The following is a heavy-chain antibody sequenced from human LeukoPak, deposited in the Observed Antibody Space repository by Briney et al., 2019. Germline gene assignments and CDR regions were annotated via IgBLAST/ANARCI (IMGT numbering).Heavy chain of an antibody. CDR1: GGSFSGYY. CDR3: TRGGDHTVTTFGYYYYMDV. J-gene: IGHJ6*03. CDR2: INHSGST. V-gene: IGHV4-34*01. Sequence: PSETQSLTCAVYGGSFSGYYWSWIRQPPGKGLEWIGEINHSGSTNYNPSLKSRVTISVDTSKNQFSLKLSSVTAADTAVFYCTRGGDHTVTTFGYYYYMDVWGKGTTVTVSS. D-gene: IGHD4-17*01.